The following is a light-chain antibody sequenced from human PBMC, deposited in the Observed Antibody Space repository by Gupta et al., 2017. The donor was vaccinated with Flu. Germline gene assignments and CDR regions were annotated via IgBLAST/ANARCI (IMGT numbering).Light chain of an antibody. J-gene: IGKJ4*01. Sequence: DIVLTQSPGTLSLSPGERAALSCRASQSVSDLAWYQQKPGQAPSLLIYATSRRAAGIPDRFSGGGSGTDFTLTISRLEPEDFAVYFCQQYGSSLTFGGGTNVEIK. V-gene: IGKV3-20*01. CDR2: ATS. CDR3: QQYGSSLT. CDR1: QSVSD.